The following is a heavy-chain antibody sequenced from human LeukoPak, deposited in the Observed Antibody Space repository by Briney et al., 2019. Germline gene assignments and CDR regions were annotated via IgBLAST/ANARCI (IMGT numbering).Heavy chain of an antibody. V-gene: IGHV3-23*01. D-gene: IGHD3-22*01. CDR2: TSSSGETT. J-gene: IGHJ4*02. CDR3: AKDRPNYYGTNGHYYRRDGDC. Sequence: GGSLRLSCVASGFTFSSYAMSWVRQAAGKGLEWVSSTSSSGETTYYADSVKGRFTISRDNSRNTLYLQMNSLRAVDTAVYCCAKDRPNYYGTNGHYYRRDGDCWGQGTLVTVSS. CDR1: GFTFSSYA.